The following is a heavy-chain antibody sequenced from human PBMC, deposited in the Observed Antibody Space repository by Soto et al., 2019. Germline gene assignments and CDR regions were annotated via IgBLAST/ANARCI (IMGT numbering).Heavy chain of an antibody. J-gene: IGHJ3*02. D-gene: IGHD2-2*01. V-gene: IGHV1-2*04. Sequence: GPVKVSCKASGYTFTGYYMHWVRQAPGQGLEWMGWINPNSGGTNYAQKFQGWVTMTRDTSISTAYMELSRLRSDDTAVYYCARALYCSSTSCWDAFDIWGQGTMVTVSS. CDR2: INPNSGGT. CDR1: GYTFTGYY. CDR3: ARALYCSSTSCWDAFDI.